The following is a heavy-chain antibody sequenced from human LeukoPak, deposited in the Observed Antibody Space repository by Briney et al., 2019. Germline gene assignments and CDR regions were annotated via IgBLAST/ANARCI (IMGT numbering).Heavy chain of an antibody. Sequence: SETLSLTCTVSDDSIKSHFWTWIRQPPGKGLEWIGYVYYSGSGSSNPSLKSRLTMSVDTSKSQFYLNLNSVTTTDTAMYYCARGSRRHYDGSGYYFGEFDYWGQGILVTVSS. CDR3: ARGSRRHYDGSGYYFGEFDY. J-gene: IGHJ4*02. V-gene: IGHV4-59*11. D-gene: IGHD3-22*01. CDR2: VYYSGSG. CDR1: DDSIKSHF.